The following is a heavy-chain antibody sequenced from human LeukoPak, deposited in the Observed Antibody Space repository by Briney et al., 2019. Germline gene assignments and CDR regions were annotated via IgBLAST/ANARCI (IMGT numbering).Heavy chain of an antibody. V-gene: IGHV2-5*01. CDR2: IYWNHDK. CDR1: GFSLSTSGVG. Sequence: ESGPTLVKPTQTLTLTCTFSGFSLSTSGVGVGWIRQPPGKALEWLALIYWNHDKRYSPSLKSRLTITKDTSKNQVVLTMTNMDPVDTATYYCAHGSYCSGGSCYSSWFDPWGQGTLVTVSS. CDR3: AHGSYCSGGSCYSSWFDP. J-gene: IGHJ5*02. D-gene: IGHD2-15*01.